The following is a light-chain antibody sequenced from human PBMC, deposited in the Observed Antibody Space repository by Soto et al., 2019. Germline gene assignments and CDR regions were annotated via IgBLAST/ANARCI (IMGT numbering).Light chain of an antibody. V-gene: IGLV1-40*01. J-gene: IGLJ1*01. CDR3: QSYDSSLSGLYV. CDR1: SSNIGAGYD. CDR2: ADT. Sequence: QSVLTQPPSVSGAPGQRITISCTGSSSNIGAGYDVHWYRQLPGTAPKLLIFADTKRPSEVPDRFSGSKSSTSASLAITGLQAEDEADYYCQSYDSSLSGLYVFGTGTKVTVL.